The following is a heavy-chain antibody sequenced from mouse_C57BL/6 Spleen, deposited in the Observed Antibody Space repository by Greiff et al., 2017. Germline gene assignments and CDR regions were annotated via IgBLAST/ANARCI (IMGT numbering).Heavy chain of an antibody. CDR2: IYPGDGDT. Sequence: VKLMESGPELVKPGASVKISCKASGYAFSSSWMNWVKQRPGKGLEWIGRIYPGDGDTNYNGKFKGKSTLTVDKSSSTAYMQLSSLTSEDSAVYYCASCGYDYDNDFDYWGQGTTLTVSS. J-gene: IGHJ2*01. D-gene: IGHD2-4*01. CDR1: GYAFSSSW. CDR3: ASCGYDYDNDFDY. V-gene: IGHV1-82*01.